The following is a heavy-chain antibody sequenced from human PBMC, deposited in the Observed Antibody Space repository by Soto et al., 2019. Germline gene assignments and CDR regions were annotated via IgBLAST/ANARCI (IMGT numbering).Heavy chain of an antibody. D-gene: IGHD2-2*01. Sequence: QVQLVQSGAEVKKPGSSVKVSCKASGGTFSSYAISWVRQAPGQGLAWMGGIIPISDTTNYAQKFQGRVTITPDESTSTAYMELSSLRSEDTAVYYCARSQGSSTSLEIYYYYYSGMDVWGQGTTVTVSS. J-gene: IGHJ6*02. CDR1: GGTFSSYA. V-gene: IGHV1-69*01. CDR3: ARSQGSSTSLEIYYYYYSGMDV. CDR2: IIPISDTT.